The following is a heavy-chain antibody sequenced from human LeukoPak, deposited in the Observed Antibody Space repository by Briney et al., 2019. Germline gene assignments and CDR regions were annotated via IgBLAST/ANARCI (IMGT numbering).Heavy chain of an antibody. V-gene: IGHV3-30*03. CDR2: ISYDGSNK. CDR3: ATLPYYYDSSGPLLDY. Sequence: GGSLRLSFAASGFTFSSYGMHWVRPAPGKGLGWVAVISYDGSNKYYADSVKGRFTISRDNSKNTLYLQMNSLRAEDTAVYYCATLPYYYDSSGPLLDYWGQGTLVTVSS. J-gene: IGHJ4*02. D-gene: IGHD3-22*01. CDR1: GFTFSSYG.